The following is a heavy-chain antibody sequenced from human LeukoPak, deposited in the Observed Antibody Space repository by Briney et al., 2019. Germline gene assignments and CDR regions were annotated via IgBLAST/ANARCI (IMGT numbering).Heavy chain of an antibody. V-gene: IGHV1-69*05. CDR3: ARDMADHYYDSSGYYSFDY. D-gene: IGHD3-22*01. Sequence: SVKVSCKASGGTFSSYAISWVRQAPGQGLKWMGRIIPIFGTANYAQKFQGRVTITTDESTSTAYMELSSLRSEDTAVYYCARDMADHYYDSSGYYSFDYWGQGTLVTVSS. CDR1: GGTFSSYA. CDR2: IIPIFGTA. J-gene: IGHJ4*02.